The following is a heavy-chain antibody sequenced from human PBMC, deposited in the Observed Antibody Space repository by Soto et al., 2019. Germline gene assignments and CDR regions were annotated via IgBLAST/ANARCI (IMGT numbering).Heavy chain of an antibody. V-gene: IGHV3-23*01. CDR3: AKATTNGGWFNPFDY. J-gene: IGHJ4*02. D-gene: IGHD6-19*01. Sequence: XGSLKLSCSASGFSLVNYAMNWVRQAPGKGLDWVSGLSGSGTSTYYADSVKGRFTISRDNSRDTLFLQMNSLTADDTAVYYCAKATTNGGWFNPFDYWGQGALVTVSS. CDR2: LSGSGTST. CDR1: GFSLVNYA.